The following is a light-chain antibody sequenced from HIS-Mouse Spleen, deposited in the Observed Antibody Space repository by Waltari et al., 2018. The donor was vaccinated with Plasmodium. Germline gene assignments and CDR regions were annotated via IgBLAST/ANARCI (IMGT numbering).Light chain of an antibody. CDR2: DVS. CDR3: SSYTSSSTVV. V-gene: IGLV2-14*03. Sequence: QSALTQPASVSGSPGQSIPISCPGTSSDVGASNYVPWYQQHPGKAPKLMIYDVSNRPSGVSNRFSGSKSGNTASLTISGLQAEDEADYYCSSYTSSSTVVFGGGTKLTVL. CDR1: SSDVGASNY. J-gene: IGLJ2*01.